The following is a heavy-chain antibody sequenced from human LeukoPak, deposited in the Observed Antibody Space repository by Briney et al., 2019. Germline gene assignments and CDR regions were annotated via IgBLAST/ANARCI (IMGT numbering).Heavy chain of an antibody. D-gene: IGHD4-17*01. CDR3: VRDLTVTSLRWFVR. CDR1: GDSVPNNRAA. J-gene: IGHJ5*02. Sequence: QTLSLTLAFTGDSVPNNRAAWHWLRQSPSRGLEWLGRIYYRYKWYSDYAECAIHRITIHPDTSEEHFNLQLNSLTPGDTSLYYCVRDLTVTSLRWFVRWVQERLV. V-gene: IGHV6-1*01. CDR2: IYYRYKWYS.